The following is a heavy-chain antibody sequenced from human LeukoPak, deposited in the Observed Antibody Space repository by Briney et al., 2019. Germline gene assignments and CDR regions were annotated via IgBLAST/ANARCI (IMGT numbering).Heavy chain of an antibody. CDR3: AKVLRFLEWLLYPEYYFDY. Sequence: GGSLRLSCAASGFTFSRYAMSWVRQAPGKGLEWVSTFGNSAYYADSVKGRFTISRDNSKNTLYLQMNSLRAEDTAVYYCAKVLRFLEWLLYPEYYFDYWGQGTLVTVSS. D-gene: IGHD3-3*01. J-gene: IGHJ4*02. V-gene: IGHV3-23*01. CDR2: FGNSA. CDR1: GFTFSRYA.